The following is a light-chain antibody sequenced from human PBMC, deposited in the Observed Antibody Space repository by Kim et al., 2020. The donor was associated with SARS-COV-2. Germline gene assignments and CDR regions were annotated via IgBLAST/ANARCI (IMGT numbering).Light chain of an antibody. J-gene: IGKJ4*01. V-gene: IGKV3-15*01. CDR1: QSVGRN. CDR3: QQYTNWPPLT. Sequence: SPGERATPSCTASQSVGRNLAWYQHKPGQAPRLLIYRASTRATGLPARFSGSGSETEFTLTISSLQSEDFAVYYCQQYTNWPPLTFGGGTKVDIK. CDR2: RAS.